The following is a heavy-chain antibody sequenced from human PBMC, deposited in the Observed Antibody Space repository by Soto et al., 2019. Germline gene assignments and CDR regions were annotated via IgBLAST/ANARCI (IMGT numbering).Heavy chain of an antibody. D-gene: IGHD3-9*01. V-gene: IGHV4-4*02. J-gene: IGHJ3*02. CDR3: VRDEAHYDILIGSSLGRAFDI. CDR1: NASISSSNW. Sequence: QVQLQESGPGLVKPSGTLSLTCVITNASISSSNWWSWVRQPPGKGLEWIGEIYHTGRTNYNPSLRSRVTMSIDKSNNRFSLRLSSLTAADTAVYYCVRDEAHYDILIGSSLGRAFDIWGQGTMVTVSS. CDR2: IYHTGRT.